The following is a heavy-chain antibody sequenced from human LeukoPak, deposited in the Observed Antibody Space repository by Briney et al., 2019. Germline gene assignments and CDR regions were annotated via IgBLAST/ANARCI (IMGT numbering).Heavy chain of an antibody. D-gene: IGHD3-10*01. CDR2: INPNSGGT. CDR1: GYTFNVYF. Sequence: ASVKVSCKASGYTFNVYFMHWVRQAPGQGLEWMGWINPNSGGTNYAQKFQGRVTMTRDTSISTAYMELSRLRSDDTAVYYCARLFGEGRPRIDYWGQGTLVTVSS. J-gene: IGHJ4*02. CDR3: ARLFGEGRPRIDY. V-gene: IGHV1-2*02.